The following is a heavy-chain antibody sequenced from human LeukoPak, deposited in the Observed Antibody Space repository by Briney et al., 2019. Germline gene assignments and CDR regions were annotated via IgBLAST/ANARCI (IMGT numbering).Heavy chain of an antibody. V-gene: IGHV3-33*06. J-gene: IGHJ4*02. Sequence: GGSLRLSCAASGFTFSVYGMHWVRQAPGKGLEWVAVTWYDGSKEYYADSVKGRSTISRDTSTNMLYLQMNSLRAEDTAVYYLAKELGSGPFNNWGQGTLVTVSS. CDR1: GFTFSVYG. CDR3: AKELGSGPFNN. D-gene: IGHD6-19*01. CDR2: TWYDGSKE.